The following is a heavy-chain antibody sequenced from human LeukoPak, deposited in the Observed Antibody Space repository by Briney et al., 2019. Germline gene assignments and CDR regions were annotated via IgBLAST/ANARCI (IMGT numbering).Heavy chain of an antibody. V-gene: IGHV1-8*01. CDR1: GYTFASYD. Sequence: ASVKVSCKASGYTFASYDINWVRQATGQGLEWMGWMNPNSGNTGYAQKFQGRVTMTRNTSISIAYMELSSLRVEDAAVYYCAKAPVTSCRGAFCYPFDSWGQGTLVTVSS. CDR2: MNPNSGNT. J-gene: IGHJ4*02. D-gene: IGHD2-15*01. CDR3: AKAPVTSCRGAFCYPFDS.